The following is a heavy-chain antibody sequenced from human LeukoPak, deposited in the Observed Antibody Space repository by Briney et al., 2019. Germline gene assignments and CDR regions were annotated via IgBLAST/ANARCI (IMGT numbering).Heavy chain of an antibody. CDR3: ARGSTVDTVATPLKY. CDR2: MNPNSGNT. V-gene: IGHV1-8*01. J-gene: IGHJ4*02. Sequence: ASVKVSCKASGYTFTSYDINWVRQATGQGLEWMGWMNPNSGNTGYAQKFQGRVTMTRSTSISTAYMELSRLRSEDTAVYYCARGSTVDTVATPLKYWGPGTLVTVSS. D-gene: IGHD5-12*01. CDR1: GYTFTSYD.